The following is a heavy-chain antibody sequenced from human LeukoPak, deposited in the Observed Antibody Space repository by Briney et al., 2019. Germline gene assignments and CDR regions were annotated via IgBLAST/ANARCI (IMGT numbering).Heavy chain of an antibody. CDR1: GFTFDDYG. Sequence: GGSLRLSCAASGFTFDDYGMSWVRQVPGKGLEWVSGINWNGGSTGYADSVKGRFTISRDNANNSLYLQMDSLRVEDTALYYCARGIRFLEWLSGFDYWGQGTLVTVSS. J-gene: IGHJ4*02. V-gene: IGHV3-20*04. CDR2: INWNGGST. D-gene: IGHD3-3*01. CDR3: ARGIRFLEWLSGFDY.